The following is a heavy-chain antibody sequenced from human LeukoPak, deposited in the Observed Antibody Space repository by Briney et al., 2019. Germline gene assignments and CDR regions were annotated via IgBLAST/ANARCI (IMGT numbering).Heavy chain of an antibody. CDR3: ARHSCYDS. CDR1: GFTFSTHS. J-gene: IGHJ4*02. V-gene: IGHV5-51*01. Sequence: GESLKISCKGSGFTFSTHSFAWVRQMPGKGLEWMVVIYAGDSSTRYSPSFQGRVTISVDKSISTAYLQWRSLKASDSAIYYCARHSCYDSWGQGTLVTVSS. CDR2: IYAGDSST. D-gene: IGHD3-16*01.